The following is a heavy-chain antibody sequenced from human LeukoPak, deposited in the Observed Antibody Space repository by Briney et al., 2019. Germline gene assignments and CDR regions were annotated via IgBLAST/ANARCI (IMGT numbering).Heavy chain of an antibody. V-gene: IGHV1-69*04. CDR2: IIPILGIA. CDR1: GGTFSSYA. J-gene: IGHJ4*02. Sequence: GSSVKVSCKASGGTFSSYAISWVRQAPGQGLEWMGRIIPILGIANYAQKFQGRVTITADKSTSTAYMELSSLRSEDTAVYYCARCDFWSKYFDYWGQGTLVTVSS. D-gene: IGHD3-3*01. CDR3: ARCDFWSKYFDY.